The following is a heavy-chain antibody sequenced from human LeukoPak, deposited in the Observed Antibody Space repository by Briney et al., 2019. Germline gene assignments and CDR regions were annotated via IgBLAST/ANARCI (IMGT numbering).Heavy chain of an antibody. CDR1: GGSISSYY. V-gene: IGHV4-4*07. CDR2: IYTSGST. Sequence: SETLSLTCTVSGGSISSYYWSWIRQPAGKGLEWIGRIYTSGSTNYNPSLKSRVTMSVDTSMNQFSLKLSSVTAADTAVYYCARERALRAADTPNFDYWGQGTLVTVSS. CDR3: ARERALRAADTPNFDY. J-gene: IGHJ4*02. D-gene: IGHD2-15*01.